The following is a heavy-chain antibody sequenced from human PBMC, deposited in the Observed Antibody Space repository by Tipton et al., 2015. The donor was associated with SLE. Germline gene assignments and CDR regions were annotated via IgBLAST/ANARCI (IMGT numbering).Heavy chain of an antibody. CDR3: AKEGAGDGYVLDH. CDR1: GFALSSSA. J-gene: IGHJ4*02. CDR2: IWLDGTNI. D-gene: IGHD5-24*01. Sequence: SLRLSCAASGFALSSSAVHWVRQAPCKGLEWVAVIWLDGTNIKYADSVRGRFAISRDDSKNSLFLQMRSVRPEDTAVYYCAKEGAGDGYVLDHWGQGALVSVSS. V-gene: IGHV3-30*18.